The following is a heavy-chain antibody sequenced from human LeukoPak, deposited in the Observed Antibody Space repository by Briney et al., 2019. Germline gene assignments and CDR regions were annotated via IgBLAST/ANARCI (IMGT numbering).Heavy chain of an antibody. J-gene: IGHJ6*02. D-gene: IGHD6-13*01. CDR1: GDSITSGGFY. Sequence: SQTLSLTCTVSGDSITSGGFYWSWIRQHPGRGLEWIGYIYYSGSTYYNPSLKSRVTISVDTSKNQFSLKLSSVTAADTAVYYCARDLGYSSSWYKGYYYYGMDDWGQGTTVTVSS. CDR3: ARDLGYSSSWYKGYYYYGMDD. CDR2: IYYSGST. V-gene: IGHV4-30-4*08.